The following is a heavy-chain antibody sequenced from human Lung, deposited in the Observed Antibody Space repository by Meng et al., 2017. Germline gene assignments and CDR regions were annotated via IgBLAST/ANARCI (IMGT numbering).Heavy chain of an antibody. CDR1: GGSFNNYY. D-gene: IGHD4-11*01. Sequence: QVPPQPSCAGRLKPPETPSPPPVVSGGSFNNYYWSWIRQPPGKGLEWIGEINHSGSTNYNPSLESRATISVDTSQNNLSLKLSSVTAADSAVYYCARGPTTMAHDFDYWGQGTLVTVSS. V-gene: IGHV4-34*01. J-gene: IGHJ4*02. CDR2: INHSGST. CDR3: ARGPTTMAHDFDY.